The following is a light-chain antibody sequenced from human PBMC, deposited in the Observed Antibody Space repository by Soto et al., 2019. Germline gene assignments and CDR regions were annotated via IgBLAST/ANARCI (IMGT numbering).Light chain of an antibody. CDR3: TSYTSASTLV. CDR1: IDDIGANNY. CDR2: EAA. J-gene: IGLJ2*01. Sequence: QSVLTQPASVSGSPGQSITISCTGTIDDIGANNYVSWYQHHPGKATKILIYEAANRPSGISHRFSGSKSGNTASLTISGLQAEDEADYFCTSYTSASTLVFGGGTKLTVL. V-gene: IGLV2-14*01.